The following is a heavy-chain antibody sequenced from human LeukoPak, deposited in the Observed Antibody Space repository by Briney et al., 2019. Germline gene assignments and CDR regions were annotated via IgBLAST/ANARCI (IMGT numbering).Heavy chain of an antibody. D-gene: IGHD3-22*01. CDR2: ISSSGSTI. Sequence: GGSLRLSCAASGFTFSSYEMNWVRQAPGKGLEWVSYISSSGSTIYYADSVKGRFTISRDNAKNSLYLQTNSLRAEDTAVYYCARDKSVTMIASAFDIWGQGTMVTVSS. CDR1: GFTFSSYE. J-gene: IGHJ3*02. V-gene: IGHV3-48*03. CDR3: ARDKSVTMIASAFDI.